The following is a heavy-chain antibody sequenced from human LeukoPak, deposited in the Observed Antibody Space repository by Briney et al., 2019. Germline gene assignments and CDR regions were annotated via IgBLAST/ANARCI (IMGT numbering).Heavy chain of an antibody. CDR3: ARGGYCSSTSCYADFDY. V-gene: IGHV1-2*02. CDR1: GYTFTGYY. J-gene: IGHJ4*02. Sequence: ASVKVSCKASGYTFTGYYMHWVRQAPGQGLEWMGWINPNSGGTNYAQKFQGRVTMTRDTSISTAYMGLSRLRSDDTAVYYCARGGYCSSTSCYADFDYWGQGTLVTVSS. CDR2: INPNSGGT. D-gene: IGHD2-2*01.